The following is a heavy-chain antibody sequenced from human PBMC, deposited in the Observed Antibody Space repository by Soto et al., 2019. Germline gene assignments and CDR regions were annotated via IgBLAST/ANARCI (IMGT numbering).Heavy chain of an antibody. Sequence: TLSHTFAVSCCSFTSNNWWTWVRQPPGQGLDWIGEIYRTGSTNYNPSLKSRVTISLNKSENQFSLKVTSLTAADTAVYYCASRDPGTSVDYWGQGNLVTVSS. CDR1: CCSFTSNNW. J-gene: IGHJ4*02. CDR2: IYRTGST. V-gene: IGHV4-4*02. D-gene: IGHD1-7*01. CDR3: ASRDPGTSVDY.